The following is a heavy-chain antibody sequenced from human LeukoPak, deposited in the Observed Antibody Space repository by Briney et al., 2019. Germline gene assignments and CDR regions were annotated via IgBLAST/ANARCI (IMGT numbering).Heavy chain of an antibody. Sequence: ASVKVSCKVSGYTLTELSMHWVRQAPGKGLEWMGRISAYNGNTNYAQKVQGRVTMTTDTSTSTAYMELRSLRPDDTAVYYCARDSADCSGGSCYSAEYFHHWGQGTLVTVSS. J-gene: IGHJ1*01. V-gene: IGHV1-18*01. CDR1: GYTLTELS. D-gene: IGHD2-15*01. CDR3: ARDSADCSGGSCYSAEYFHH. CDR2: ISAYNGNT.